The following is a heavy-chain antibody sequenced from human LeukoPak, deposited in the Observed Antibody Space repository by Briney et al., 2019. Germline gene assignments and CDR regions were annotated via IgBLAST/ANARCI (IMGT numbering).Heavy chain of an antibody. V-gene: IGHV3-11*05. J-gene: IGHJ4*02. CDR2: ISSSGGST. D-gene: IGHD3-22*01. Sequence: RPGGSLRLSCVASGSTFSDYYMSWIRQAPGKGLEWISYISSSGGSTNYADSVKGRFTISRDNPKNSLYLLMNTLRAEDTAMYYCARDFIHRSGEANYWGQGTLVTVSS. CDR3: ARDFIHRSGEANY. CDR1: GSTFSDYY.